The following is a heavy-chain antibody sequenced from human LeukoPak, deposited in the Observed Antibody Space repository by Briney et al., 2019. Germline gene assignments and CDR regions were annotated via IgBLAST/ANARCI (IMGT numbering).Heavy chain of an antibody. CDR3: ARAVAGFVFDY. Sequence: GGSLRLSCAASGFTFSDYYMSWIRQAPGKGLEWVSYISNSGSTIYYADSVKGRFTISRDNAKNSLYLQLNTLRAEDTAVYYCARAVAGFVFDYWGQGTLVTVSS. J-gene: IGHJ4*02. D-gene: IGHD6-19*01. CDR2: ISNSGSTI. CDR1: GFTFSDYY. V-gene: IGHV3-11*01.